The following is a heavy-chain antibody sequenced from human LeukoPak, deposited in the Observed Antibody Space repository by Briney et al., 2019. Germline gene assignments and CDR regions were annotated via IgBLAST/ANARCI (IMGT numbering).Heavy chain of an antibody. D-gene: IGHD6-19*01. CDR1: GYTFTGYY. J-gene: IGHJ4*02. CDR2: INPNSGGT. Sequence: ASVKVSCKASGYTFTGYYMHWVRQAPGQGLEWMGWINPNSGGTNYAQKFQGRVTMTRDTSISTAYMELSRLRSDDTAVYYCARDPTKQWLVVXXXDYWGQGTLVTVSS. CDR3: ARDPTKQWLVVXXXDY. V-gene: IGHV1-2*02.